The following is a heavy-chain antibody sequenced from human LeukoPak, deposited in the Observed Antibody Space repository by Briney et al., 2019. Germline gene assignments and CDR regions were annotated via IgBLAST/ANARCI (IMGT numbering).Heavy chain of an antibody. J-gene: IGHJ4*02. CDR2: ISISSSYI. CDR1: GFNLTSSG. Sequence: GGSLRLSCAASGFNLTSSGMNWVRQAPGKGLEWVSSISISSSYIWYADSVRGRFTISRDNAKNSLYLQMNSLRAEDTAVYFCTSERVAAGGGRYYFDRWGQGTLVTVSS. V-gene: IGHV3-21*01. D-gene: IGHD6-13*01. CDR3: TSERVAAGGGRYYFDR.